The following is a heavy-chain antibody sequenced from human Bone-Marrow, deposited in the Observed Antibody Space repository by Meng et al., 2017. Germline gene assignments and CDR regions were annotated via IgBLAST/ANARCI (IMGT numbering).Heavy chain of an antibody. CDR3: ASVGNSFGKGYFDY. CDR1: GYTFPSYY. V-gene: IGHV1-46*01. J-gene: IGHJ4*02. CDR2: INPSGGST. D-gene: IGHD4-23*01. Sequence: ASAKVSCKASGYTFPSYYMHWVRQAPAPGLEWMGIINPSGGSTSYAQKFQGRVTMTRDTSTSTVYMELSSLRSEDTAVYYCASVGNSFGKGYFDYWGQGTLVTVSS.